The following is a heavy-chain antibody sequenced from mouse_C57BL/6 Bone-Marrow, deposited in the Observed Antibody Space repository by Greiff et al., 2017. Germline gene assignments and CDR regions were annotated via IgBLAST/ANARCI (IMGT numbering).Heavy chain of an antibody. CDR1: GFTFSSYA. Sequence: EVNVVESGGGLVKPGGSLKLSCAASGFTFSSYAMSWVRQTPEKRLEWVATISDGGSYTYYPDNVKGRFTISRDNAKNNLYLQMSHLKSEDTAMYYCARVAYGNYDAYWGQGTLVTVSA. CDR3: ARVAYGNYDAY. J-gene: IGHJ3*01. D-gene: IGHD2-1*01. CDR2: ISDGGSYT. V-gene: IGHV5-4*03.